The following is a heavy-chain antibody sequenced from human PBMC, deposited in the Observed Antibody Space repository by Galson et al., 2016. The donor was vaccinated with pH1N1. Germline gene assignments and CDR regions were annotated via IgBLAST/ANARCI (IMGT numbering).Heavy chain of an antibody. CDR2: INPNSGGT. D-gene: IGHD2-2*01. J-gene: IGHJ6*02. V-gene: IGHV1-2*02. Sequence: SVKVSCKASGYTFTGYYMHWVRQAPGQGLEWMGWINPNSGGTKYAQKCQGRVTMTRDTPISTAYMELSRLSSDDTAVYYCARRGSSTSHYYYGMDVWGQGTTVTVSS. CDR1: GYTFTGYY. CDR3: ARRGSSTSHYYYGMDV.